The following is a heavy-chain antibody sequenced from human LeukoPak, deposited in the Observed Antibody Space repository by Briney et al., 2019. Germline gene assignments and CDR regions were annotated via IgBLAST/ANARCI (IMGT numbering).Heavy chain of an antibody. CDR3: ARLQGRGDNYLDF. CDR2: ISYSGST. J-gene: IGHJ4*02. D-gene: IGHD7-27*01. Sequence: SETLSPTCTVSGGSISNYYWSWLRQPPGKGLEWIGYISYSGSTNYNPSLKTLKSRVTMSVDMSKNQLPLKLNSVTAADTAVYYCARLQGRGDNYLDFWGQGALVTVSS. CDR1: GGSISNYY. V-gene: IGHV4-59*08.